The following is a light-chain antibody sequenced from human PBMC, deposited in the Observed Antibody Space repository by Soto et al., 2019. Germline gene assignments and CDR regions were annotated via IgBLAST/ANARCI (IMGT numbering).Light chain of an antibody. Sequence: DIQMTQSPSTLSASVGDRVNLTCRASQSVSSWLAWYQQKPGKAPKLLIYDASTLETGVPSRFSGSGSQTEFTLTINSLQPDDFATYFCQQYNTVGITFGPGPTVDV. V-gene: IGKV1-5*01. CDR3: QQYNTVGIT. J-gene: IGKJ3*01. CDR2: DAS. CDR1: QSVSSW.